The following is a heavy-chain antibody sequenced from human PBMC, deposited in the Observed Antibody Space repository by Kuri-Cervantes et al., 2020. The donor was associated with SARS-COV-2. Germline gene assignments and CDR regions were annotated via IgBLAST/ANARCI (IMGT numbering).Heavy chain of an antibody. J-gene: IGHJ4*02. CDR3: ARRGSGWSDY. Sequence: GGSLRLSCEGSGYSFTTYWIGWVRQMPGKGLEWMGIVYPGDSETRYSPSFQGQVTLSVDKSINTAYLQWNSVKASDTAMYYCARRGSGWSDYWGQGTLVTVSS. CDR2: VYPGDSET. CDR1: GYSFTTYW. D-gene: IGHD6-19*01. V-gene: IGHV5-51*01.